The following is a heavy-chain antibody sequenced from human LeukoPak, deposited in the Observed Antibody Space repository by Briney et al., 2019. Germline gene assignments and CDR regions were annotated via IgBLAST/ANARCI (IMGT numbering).Heavy chain of an antibody. D-gene: IGHD3-22*01. V-gene: IGHV4-59*01. CDR3: ARDTYYYDSSGYMGLDY. Sequence: SETLSLTCTVSGGSISSYYWSWIRQPPGKGLEWIGYIYYSGSTNYNPSLKSRVTISVDTSKNQFSLKLSSVTADDTAVYYCARDTYYYDSSGYMGLDYWGQGTLVTVSS. CDR1: GGSISSYY. CDR2: IYYSGST. J-gene: IGHJ4*02.